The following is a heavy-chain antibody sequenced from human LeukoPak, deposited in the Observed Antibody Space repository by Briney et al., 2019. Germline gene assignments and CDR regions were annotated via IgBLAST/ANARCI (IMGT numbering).Heavy chain of an antibody. CDR3: ARPDSSGYYYSGNAFDI. CDR1: GFTFSSYE. Sequence: GGSLRLSCAASGFTFSSYEMNWVRQAPGKGLEWVSYISSSGSTIYYADSVKGRFTISRDNAKNSLYLQMNSLRAEDTAVYYCARPDSSGYYYSGNAFDIWGQGTMVTVSS. CDR2: ISSSGSTI. J-gene: IGHJ3*02. V-gene: IGHV3-48*03. D-gene: IGHD3-22*01.